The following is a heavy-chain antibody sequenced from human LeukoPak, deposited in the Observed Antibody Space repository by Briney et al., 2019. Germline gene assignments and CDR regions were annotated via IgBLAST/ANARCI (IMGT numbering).Heavy chain of an antibody. J-gene: IGHJ6*03. V-gene: IGHV1-69*05. D-gene: IGHD5-12*01. CDR2: IIPIFGTA. Sequence: SVKVSCKASGGTFSSYAISWVRQAPGQGLEWMGGIIPIFGTANYAQKFQGRVTITTDESTSTAYMELSSLRSEDTAVYYCARGEGSGDERDYYYYYMDVWGKGTTVTVSS. CDR3: ARGEGSGDERDYYYYYMDV. CDR1: GGTFSSYA.